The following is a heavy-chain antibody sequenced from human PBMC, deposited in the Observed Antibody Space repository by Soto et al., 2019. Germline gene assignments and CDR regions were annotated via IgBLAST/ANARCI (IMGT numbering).Heavy chain of an antibody. CDR3: ARDAPGAAPY. CDR1: GDSMSSGDYY. V-gene: IGHV4-31*03. CDR2: INYRGNT. Sequence: QVQLQESGPGLVKPSQPLSLTCTVSGDSMSSGDYYWNWIRQHPEKGLEWIGYINYRGNTFYNPSLKRRSAISADTSKNRFSLRLTSVTAADTAMYFCARDAPGAAPYWGQGTLVTVSS. D-gene: IGHD6-13*01. J-gene: IGHJ4*02.